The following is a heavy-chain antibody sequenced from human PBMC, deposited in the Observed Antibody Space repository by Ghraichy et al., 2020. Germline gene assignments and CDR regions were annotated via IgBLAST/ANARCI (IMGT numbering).Heavy chain of an antibody. D-gene: IGHD3-3*01. Sequence: GGSLRLSCVASGFTFSAYAMAWVRQTPGKGLEWVSTSGSVSDTYYEDSVKGRFTVSRDNSKNTMYLQMNSLRADDTAVYFCATLFPTHNSKFFEFWGQGTLVTVSS. J-gene: IGHJ4*02. CDR1: GFTFSAYA. CDR3: ATLFPTHNSKFFEF. V-gene: IGHV3-23*05. CDR2: SGSVSDT.